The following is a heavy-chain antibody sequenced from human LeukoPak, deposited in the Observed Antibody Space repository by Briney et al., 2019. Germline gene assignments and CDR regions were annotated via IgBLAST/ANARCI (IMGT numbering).Heavy chain of an antibody. V-gene: IGHV4-4*09. D-gene: IGHD2-2*01. J-gene: IGHJ4*02. CDR1: GGSISSYY. CDR3: ARRKVDHDYFDY. CDR2: IYTSGST. Sequence: PSETPSLTCTVSGGSISSYYWSWIRQPPGKGLEWIGYIYTSGSTNYNPSLKSRVTISVDTSKNQFSLKLSSVTAADTAVYYCARRKVDHDYFDYWGQGTLVTVSS.